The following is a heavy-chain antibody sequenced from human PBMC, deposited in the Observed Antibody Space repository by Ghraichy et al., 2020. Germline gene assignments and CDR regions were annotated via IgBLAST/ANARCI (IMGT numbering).Heavy chain of an antibody. Sequence: GALRLSCAASGFTFSTYNMNWVRQAPGKGLEWVSSISSAGTYIYYADSVKGRFTISRDNAKNSLYLQMNSLSAEDTAVYYCARDRGSGWLGAEYFQHWGQGTLVTVSS. V-gene: IGHV3-21*01. J-gene: IGHJ1*01. CDR3: ARDRGSGWLGAEYFQH. CDR2: ISSAGTYI. D-gene: IGHD6-19*01. CDR1: GFTFSTYN.